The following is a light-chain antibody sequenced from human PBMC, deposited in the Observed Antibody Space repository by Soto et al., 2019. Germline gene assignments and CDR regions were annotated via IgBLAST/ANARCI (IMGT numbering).Light chain of an antibody. CDR3: QQHHMWPIS. V-gene: IGKV3-11*01. CDR2: DAY. J-gene: IGKJ5*01. Sequence: EVVLTQSPVTLSLSPGERATLSCRASQSFRGLLAWYQQKPGQAPRLLIYDAYNRATGIPPRFRGSGSGTDFTHTMSSLEPEDSAVYYWQQHHMWPISFGQGTRLEIK. CDR1: QSFRGL.